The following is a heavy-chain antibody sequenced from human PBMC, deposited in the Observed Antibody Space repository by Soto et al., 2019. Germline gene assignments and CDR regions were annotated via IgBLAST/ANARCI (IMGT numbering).Heavy chain of an antibody. CDR2: ISGSGDGT. V-gene: IGHV3-23*01. Sequence: VQLLESGGGLVQPGGSLRLSCAASGFTFSSSAMNWVRQAPGKGLEWVSRISGSGDGTDYADSVKGRFTISRDNSKHTLYLQRNCVRGEDTAIYYCAKRGYCNILDCYDAFDVWGQGTLVTVSS. CDR3: AKRGYCNILDCYDAFDV. D-gene: IGHD2-15*01. CDR1: GFTFSSSA. J-gene: IGHJ3*01.